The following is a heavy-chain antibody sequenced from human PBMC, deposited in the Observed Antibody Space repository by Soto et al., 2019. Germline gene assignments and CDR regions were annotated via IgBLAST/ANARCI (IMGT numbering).Heavy chain of an antibody. Sequence: EVQLLESGGGVVQAGGSLRLSCAASGFTFSAYAMSWVRQAPGKGLQWVSGVGGSDSDKHYADSVRGRFTVSRDNSRNTLCLQMNSLREYDTAVYYCAKDGTPFDGVWDAFDMWGQGTEVIVSS. CDR1: GFTFSAYA. V-gene: IGHV3-23*01. CDR2: VGGSDSDK. D-gene: IGHD2-8*01. J-gene: IGHJ3*02. CDR3: AKDGTPFDGVWDAFDM.